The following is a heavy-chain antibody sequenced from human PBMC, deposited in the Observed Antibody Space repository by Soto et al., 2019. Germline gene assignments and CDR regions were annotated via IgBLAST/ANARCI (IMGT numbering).Heavy chain of an antibody. CDR1: GGSISSGDYY. CDR3: AREVCSEYSSSCWFDP. V-gene: IGHV4-30-4*01. J-gene: IGHJ5*02. CDR2: IYYSGST. Sequence: QVQLQESGPGLVKPSQTLSLTCTVSGGSISSGDYYWSWIRQSPGKGLEWIGYIYYSGSTYYNPSFKSRVTKSVDTSKHQFALKLSSVSAADTAVYYCAREVCSEYSSSCWFDPWGQGNLVTVS. D-gene: IGHD6-13*01.